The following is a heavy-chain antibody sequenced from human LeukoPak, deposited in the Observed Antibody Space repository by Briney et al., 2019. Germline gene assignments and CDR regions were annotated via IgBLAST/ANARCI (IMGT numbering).Heavy chain of an antibody. V-gene: IGHV3-7*01. CDR3: ARVGLTYYYGSGKNWSDP. D-gene: IGHD3-10*01. J-gene: IGHJ5*02. CDR2: IKQDGSEK. Sequence: GGSLRLSCAASGFTFSSYEMNWVRQAPGKGLEWVANIKQDGSEKYYVDSVKGRFTISRDNAKNSLYLQMNSLRAEDTAVYYCARVGLTYYYGSGKNWSDPWGQGTLVTVSS. CDR1: GFTFSSYE.